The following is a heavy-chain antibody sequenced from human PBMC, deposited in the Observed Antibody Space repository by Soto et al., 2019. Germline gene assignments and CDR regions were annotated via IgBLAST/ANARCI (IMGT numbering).Heavy chain of an antibody. CDR3: ARDVAAAGVFDY. J-gene: IGHJ4*02. Sequence: PSETLSLTCTVSGGSVSSGSYYWSWIRQPPGKGLEWIGYIYYSGSTNYNPSLKSRVTISVDTSKNQFSLKLSSVTAADTAVYYCARDVAAAGVFDYWGQGTLVNVS. V-gene: IGHV4-61*01. CDR1: GGSVSSGSYY. D-gene: IGHD6-13*01. CDR2: IYYSGST.